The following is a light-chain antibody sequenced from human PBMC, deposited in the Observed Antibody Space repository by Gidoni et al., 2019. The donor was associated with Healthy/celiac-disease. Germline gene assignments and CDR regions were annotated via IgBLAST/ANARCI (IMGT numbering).Light chain of an antibody. CDR2: LGS. J-gene: IGKJ5*01. V-gene: IGKV2-28*01. CDR1: LSLLHSNGYYY. CDR3: MQSLHTPLT. Sequence: DIVMSQSPLALPVTPGEPASISCRARLSLLHSNGYYYLDWYLQKPGQSPHLLIYLGSNRASGVPDRFSGSGSGTDFTLKISRVEAEDVGVYYCMQSLHTPLTFGQGTRLEIK.